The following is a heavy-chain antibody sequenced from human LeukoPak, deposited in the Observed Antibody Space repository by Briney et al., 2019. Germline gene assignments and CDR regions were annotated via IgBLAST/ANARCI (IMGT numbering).Heavy chain of an antibody. D-gene: IGHD2-2*01. V-gene: IGHV3-23*01. Sequence: GGSLRLSCAASGLTFSDAWMTWVRQAPGKGLEWVSAISGSGGSTYYADSVKGRFTISRDNSKNTLYLQMNSLRAEDTAVYYCAKDREDIVVVPAARRAYYYYGMDVWGQGTTVTVSS. CDR1: GLTFSDAW. J-gene: IGHJ6*02. CDR3: AKDREDIVVVPAARRAYYYYGMDV. CDR2: ISGSGGST.